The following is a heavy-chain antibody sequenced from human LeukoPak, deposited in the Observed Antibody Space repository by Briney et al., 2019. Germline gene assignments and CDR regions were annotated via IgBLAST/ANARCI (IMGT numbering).Heavy chain of an antibody. V-gene: IGHV3-48*03. CDR2: ISSSGSTI. J-gene: IGHJ3*02. Sequence: GGSLRLSCAASGFTFSSYEMNWVRQAPGKGLECVSYISSSGSTIYYADSVKGRFTISRDNAKNSLYLQMNSLRAEDTAVYYCATEVVAATNDAFDIWGQGTMVTVSS. CDR1: GFTFSSYE. D-gene: IGHD2-15*01. CDR3: ATEVVAATNDAFDI.